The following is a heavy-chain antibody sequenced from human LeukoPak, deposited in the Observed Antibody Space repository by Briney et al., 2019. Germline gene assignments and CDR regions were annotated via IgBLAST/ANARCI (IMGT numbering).Heavy chain of an antibody. CDR1: GFTFSSYA. D-gene: IGHD5-12*01. Sequence: PGGSLRLSCAASGFTFSSYAMHWVRQAPGKGLEYVSAISSNGGSTYYANSVKGRFTISRDNSKNTLYLQMGSLRAEDMAVYYSARGLVADYWGQGTLVTVSS. V-gene: IGHV3-64*01. J-gene: IGHJ4*02. CDR3: ARGLVADY. CDR2: ISSNGGST.